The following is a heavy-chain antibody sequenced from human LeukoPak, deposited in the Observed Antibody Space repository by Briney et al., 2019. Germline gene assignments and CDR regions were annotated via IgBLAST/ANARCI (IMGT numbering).Heavy chain of an antibody. V-gene: IGHV3-30-3*01. CDR1: GLTFSSYP. Sequence: GGPLRLSWEASGLTFSSYPRHGARRAPAKGLEWVPVISYDGSNKYYADSVKGRFTISRDNSKNTLYLQMNSLRAEDTAVYYCVGDVSGSPQYYFDYWGQGTLVTVSS. D-gene: IGHD3-22*01. J-gene: IGHJ4*02. CDR2: ISYDGSNK. CDR3: VGDVSGSPQYYFDY.